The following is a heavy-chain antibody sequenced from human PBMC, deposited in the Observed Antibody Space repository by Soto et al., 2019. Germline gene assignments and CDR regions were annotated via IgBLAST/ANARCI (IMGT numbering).Heavy chain of an antibody. CDR2: ISTSGATR. V-gene: IGHV3-48*02. CDR1: GFTFSTDT. CDR3: AMFFGSGFDY. J-gene: IGHJ4*02. D-gene: IGHD6-19*01. Sequence: EVQLVESGGGLVQPGGSLRLSCVASGFTFSTDTMNWVRQAPGKGLEWVAHISTSGATRYYADSVKGRFTISRDNAKTSLYLQMDILGNEDTAVYYCAMFFGSGFDYWGQGTLVTVSS.